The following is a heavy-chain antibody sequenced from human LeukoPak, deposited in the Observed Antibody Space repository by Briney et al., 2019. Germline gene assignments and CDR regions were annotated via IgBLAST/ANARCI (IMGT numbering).Heavy chain of an antibody. CDR1: GGTFSSYA. D-gene: IGHD1-26*01. CDR3: ARGIVGATHWFDP. V-gene: IGHV1-69*13. J-gene: IGHJ5*02. CDR2: IIPIFGTA. Sequence: ASVKVSCKASGGTFSSYAISWVRQAPGQGLEWMGGIIPIFGTANYAQKFQGRVTITADESTSTAYMEPSSLRSEDTAVYYCARGIVGATHWFDPWGQGTLVTVSS.